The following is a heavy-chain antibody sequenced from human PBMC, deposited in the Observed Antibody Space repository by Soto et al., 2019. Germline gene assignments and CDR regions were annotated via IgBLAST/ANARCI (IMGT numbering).Heavy chain of an antibody. V-gene: IGHV5-10-1*01. D-gene: IGHD3-10*01. CDR3: ARRHGSGSHIGH. CDR1: GYSFTSYW. J-gene: IGHJ5*02. Sequence: EVQLVQSGAEVKKPGESLRISCKGSGYSFTSYWISWVRQMPGKGLEWMGRIDPSDSYTNYSPSFQGHVTISADKSLSTAYLQWSSLKAADTAMYYCARRHGSGSHIGHWGQGTLVTVSS. CDR2: IDPSDSYT.